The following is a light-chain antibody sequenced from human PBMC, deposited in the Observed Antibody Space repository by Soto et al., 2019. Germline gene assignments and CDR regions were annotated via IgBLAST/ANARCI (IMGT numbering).Light chain of an antibody. CDR3: GSWDSSLSAYV. J-gene: IGLJ1*01. CDR1: SSNIGGNS. CDR2: DDN. Sequence: QSVMTQPPSVSAAPGQKVTISCSGSSSNIGGNSVSWYQQLPGTAPKLLIYDDNKRPSGILDRFSGSKSGTSATLGITGFQTGDEADYYCGSWDSSLSAYVFGTGTKFTVL. V-gene: IGLV1-51*01.